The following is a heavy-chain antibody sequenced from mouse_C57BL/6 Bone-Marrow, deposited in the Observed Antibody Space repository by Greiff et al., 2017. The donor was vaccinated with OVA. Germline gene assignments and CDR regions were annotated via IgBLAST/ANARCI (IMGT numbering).Heavy chain of an antibody. J-gene: IGHJ4*01. Sequence: QVQLQQPGAELVKPGASVKVSCKASGYTFTSYWMHWVKQRPGQGLEWIGRIHPSDSDTTSNQQFKGKATLTVDKSSSTAYMQLSSLTAEDSAVYYCARPPYWGYAMDYWGQGTSVTVSS. CDR3: ARPPYWGYAMDY. CDR1: GYTFTSYW. CDR2: IHPSDSDT. V-gene: IGHV1-74*01. D-gene: IGHD2-10*01.